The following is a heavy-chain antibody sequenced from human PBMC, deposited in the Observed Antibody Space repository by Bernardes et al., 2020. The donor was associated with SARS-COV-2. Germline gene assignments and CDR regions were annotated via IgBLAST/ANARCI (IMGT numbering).Heavy chain of an antibody. V-gene: IGHV3-30*18. D-gene: IGHD2-15*01. CDR1: GFTFSSYG. J-gene: IGHJ6*02. CDR3: AKAPLSGYQGLLLLSYYYYYGMDV. Sequence: GGSLRLSCAASGFTFSSYGMHWVRQAPGKGLEWVAVISYDGSNKYYADSVKGRFTISRDNSKNTLYLQMNSLRAEDTAVYYCAKAPLSGYQGLLLLSYYYYYGMDVWGQGTTVTVSS. CDR2: ISYDGSNK.